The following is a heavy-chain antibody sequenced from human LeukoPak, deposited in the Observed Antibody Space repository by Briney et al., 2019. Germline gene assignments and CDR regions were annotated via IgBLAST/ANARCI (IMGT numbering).Heavy chain of an antibody. CDR3: ARPPYSSSSHYYYYYMDV. J-gene: IGHJ6*03. CDR2: INHSGSA. V-gene: IGHV4-34*01. CDR1: GGSFSGYY. D-gene: IGHD6-6*01. Sequence: SETLSLTCAVYGGSFSGYYWSWIRQPPGKGLEWIGEINHSGSANYNPSLKSRVTISVDTSKNQFSLKLRSVTAADTAVYYCARPPYSSSSHYYYYYMDVWGKGTTVTVSS.